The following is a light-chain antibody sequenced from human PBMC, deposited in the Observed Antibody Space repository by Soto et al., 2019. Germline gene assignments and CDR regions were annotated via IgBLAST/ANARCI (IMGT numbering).Light chain of an antibody. V-gene: IGKV3-15*01. CDR2: GAS. J-gene: IGKJ2*01. Sequence: EIVMTQSPATLSVSPGERATLSCRASQSVSSNLAWYQQKPGQAPRLLIYGASTRATGIPARFSGSGSGTEFTLTISSLQSEDVEVYYCQQYNNWPPYTFGQGTKLEIK. CDR3: QQYNNWPPYT. CDR1: QSVSSN.